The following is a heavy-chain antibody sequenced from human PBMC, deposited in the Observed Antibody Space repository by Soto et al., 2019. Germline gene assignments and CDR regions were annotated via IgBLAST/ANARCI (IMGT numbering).Heavy chain of an antibody. J-gene: IGHJ5*02. D-gene: IGHD6-6*01. CDR1: GFTFSSYG. V-gene: IGHV3-30*18. CDR2: ISYDGSNK. CDR3: AKDNSSSSFPALPP. Sequence: GGSLRLSCAASGFTFSSYGMHWVRQAPGKGLEWVAVISYDGSNKYYADSVKGRFTISRDNSKNTLYLQVNSLRAEDTAVYYCAKDNSSSSFPALPPWGQGTLVTVSS.